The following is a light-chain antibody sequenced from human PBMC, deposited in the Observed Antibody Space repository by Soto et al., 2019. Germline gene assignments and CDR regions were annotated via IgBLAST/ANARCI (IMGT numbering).Light chain of an antibody. CDR1: QSLVSTDGNTY. CDR2: RVS. CDR3: LQGTHWPPYT. J-gene: IGKJ2*01. V-gene: IGKV2-30*01. Sequence: DVVMTQSPLSLPVTLGQPASISCRSSQSLVSTDGNTYLAWFQQRPGQSPRCLIYRVSNRDSGVPDRFSGSGSGTDFTLKISRVEAEDVGIYYCLQGTHWPPYTFGQGTKLEI.